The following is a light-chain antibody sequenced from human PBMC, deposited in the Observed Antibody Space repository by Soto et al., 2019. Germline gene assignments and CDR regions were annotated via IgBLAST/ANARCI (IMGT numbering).Light chain of an antibody. CDR3: QQYGTSWT. CDR1: QSVNNNY. CDR2: RAS. Sequence: EIVLTQSPGTLSLSPGDRATLSCRADQSVNNNYLTWYQQRPGQAPRRLIYRASRRATGIPDRFSGSGSGTDFTLTISRLEPEDFEVYYCQQYGTSWTFGQGTKVEIK. J-gene: IGKJ1*01. V-gene: IGKV3-20*01.